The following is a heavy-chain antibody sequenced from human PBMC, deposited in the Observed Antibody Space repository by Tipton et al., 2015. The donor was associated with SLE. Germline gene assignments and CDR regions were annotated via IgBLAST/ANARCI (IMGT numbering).Heavy chain of an antibody. V-gene: IGHV1-2*02. J-gene: IGHJ3*02. Sequence: QLVQSGAEVKKPGASVKVSCKASGYTFTGYYMHWVRQAPGRGLEWMGWINPNSGGTNYAQKFQGRVTMTRDTSISTAYMELSRLRSDDTAVYYCARVPRMAAAGKAFDIWGQGTMVTVSS. CDR3: ARVPRMAAAGKAFDI. D-gene: IGHD6-13*01. CDR2: INPNSGGT. CDR1: GYTFTGYY.